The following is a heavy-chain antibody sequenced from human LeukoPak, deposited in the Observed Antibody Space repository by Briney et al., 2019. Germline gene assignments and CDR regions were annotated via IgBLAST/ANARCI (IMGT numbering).Heavy chain of an antibody. CDR3: AKDYSSGWYDY. V-gene: IGHV3-23*01. CDR1: GFTFDDYT. D-gene: IGHD6-19*01. Sequence: GGSLRLSCAASGFTFDDYTMHWVRQAPGKGLEWVSTISGTGDSTNYADSVKGRFTISRDNSKNTLSLQLNSLRAEDTAVYYCAKDYSSGWYDYWGQGTLVTVSS. J-gene: IGHJ4*02. CDR2: ISGTGDST.